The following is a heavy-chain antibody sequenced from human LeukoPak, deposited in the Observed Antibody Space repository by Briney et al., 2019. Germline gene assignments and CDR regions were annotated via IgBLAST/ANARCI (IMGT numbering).Heavy chain of an antibody. V-gene: IGHV3-30*03. Sequence: GRSLRLSCATSGFTFSGYGMHWVRQAPGKGLEWVAVISFDGSNEYYADSVKGRFTISRGNSVNTLYLQMNSLRVEDTAVYYCARGRPHGNDYWGQGTLVTVSS. J-gene: IGHJ4*02. CDR1: GFTFSGYG. CDR2: ISFDGSNE. CDR3: ARGRPHGNDY. D-gene: IGHD4-23*01.